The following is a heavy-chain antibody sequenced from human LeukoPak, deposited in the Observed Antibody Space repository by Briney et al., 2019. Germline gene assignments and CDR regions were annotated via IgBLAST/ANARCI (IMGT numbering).Heavy chain of an antibody. Sequence: GGSLRLSCAASGFTFSSYAMSWVRQAPGKGLEWVSGISGSGSITYYADSVKGRFTISRDNSKNTLYLQMNSLRAEDTAVYYCAKDLYGDYDNDYWGQGTLVTVSS. J-gene: IGHJ4*02. CDR3: AKDLYGDYDNDY. D-gene: IGHD4-17*01. V-gene: IGHV3-23*01. CDR1: GFTFSSYA. CDR2: ISGSGSIT.